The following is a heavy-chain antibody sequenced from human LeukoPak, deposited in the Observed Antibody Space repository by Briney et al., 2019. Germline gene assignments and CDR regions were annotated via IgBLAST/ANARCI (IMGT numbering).Heavy chain of an antibody. CDR1: GYTFTGYY. D-gene: IGHD2-2*01. J-gene: IGHJ4*02. V-gene: IGHV1-2*02. CDR3: ARVRGVYCSSTSCYHFDY. Sequence: ASVKVSCKASGYTFTGYYMHWVRQAPGQGLEWMGWINPNSGGTNYAQKFQGRVTMTRDTSISTAYMELSRLRSDDTAVYYCARVRGVYCSSTSCYHFDYWGQGTLVTVPS. CDR2: INPNSGGT.